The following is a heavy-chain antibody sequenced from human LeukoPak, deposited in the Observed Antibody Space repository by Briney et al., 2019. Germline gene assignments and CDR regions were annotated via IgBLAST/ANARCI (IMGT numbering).Heavy chain of an antibody. CDR1: GFFFSNYW. V-gene: IGHV3-7*01. CDR2: INLDGNGR. Sequence: GGSLRLSCTASGFFFSNYWMSWVRQAQGKGLEWVANINLDGNGRFYVDSVKGRFTISRDNNKKSVYLQMNSLRAEDTAVYYCARDTDDFQGLDIWGQGTRVTVSS. D-gene: IGHD3-3*01. CDR3: ARDTDDFQGLDI. J-gene: IGHJ3*02.